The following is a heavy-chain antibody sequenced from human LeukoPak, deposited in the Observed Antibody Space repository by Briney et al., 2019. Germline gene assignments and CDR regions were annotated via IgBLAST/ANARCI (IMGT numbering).Heavy chain of an antibody. J-gene: IGHJ4*02. CDR3: ARGRYYGSGSYYY. Sequence: SETLSLTCAVYGGSFSGYYWSWIRQPPGKGLEWIGEINHSGSTNYNPSLKSRVTISVDTSKNQFPMKLSSVTAADTAVYYCARGRYYGSGSYYYWGQGTLVTVSS. CDR2: INHSGST. D-gene: IGHD3-10*01. V-gene: IGHV4-34*01. CDR1: GGSFSGYY.